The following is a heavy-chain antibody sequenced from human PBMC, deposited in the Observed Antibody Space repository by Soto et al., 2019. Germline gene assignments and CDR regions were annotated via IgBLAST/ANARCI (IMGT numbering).Heavy chain of an antibody. CDR1: GGSISSSSYY. J-gene: IGHJ4*02. D-gene: IGHD3-10*01. V-gene: IGHV4-39*01. Sequence: QLQLQESGPGLVKPSETLSLTCTVSGGSISSSSYYWGWIRQPPGKGLEWIGSIYYSGSTYYNPSLKSRVTISVDTSKNQFSLKLGSVTAADTAVYYCARLEDYYGSGGVFYWGQGTLVTVSS. CDR2: IYYSGST. CDR3: ARLEDYYGSGGVFY.